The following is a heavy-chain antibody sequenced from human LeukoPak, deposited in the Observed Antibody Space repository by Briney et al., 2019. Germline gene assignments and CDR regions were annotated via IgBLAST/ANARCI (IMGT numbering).Heavy chain of an antibody. CDR2: ISSSSSYI. Sequence: GGSLRLSCAASGFTFSSYSMNWVRQAPGKGLEWVSSISSSSSYIYYADSVKGRFTISRDNAKNSLYLQMNNLRAEDTAVYYCARDPSLAAASHWGQGTLVTVSS. J-gene: IGHJ4*02. V-gene: IGHV3-21*01. CDR1: GFTFSSYS. D-gene: IGHD6-13*01. CDR3: ARDPSLAAASH.